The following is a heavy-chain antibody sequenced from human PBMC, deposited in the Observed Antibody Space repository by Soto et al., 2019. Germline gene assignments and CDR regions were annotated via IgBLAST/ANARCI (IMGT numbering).Heavy chain of an antibody. D-gene: IGHD3-10*02. J-gene: IGHJ4*02. CDR1: GGSFSGYY. CDR3: ARFSLEMFSDY. Sequence: SETLSLTCAVYGGSFSGYYWSWIRQPPGKGLEWIGEINHSGSTNYNPSLKSRVTISVDTSKNQFSLKLSSVTAADTAVYYCARFSLEMFSDYWGQGTLVTV. CDR2: INHSGST. V-gene: IGHV4-34*01.